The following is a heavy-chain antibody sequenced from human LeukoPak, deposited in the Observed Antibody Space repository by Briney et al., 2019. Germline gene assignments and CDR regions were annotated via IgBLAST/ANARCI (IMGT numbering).Heavy chain of an antibody. Sequence: GASVTVSCKASGGTFSSYAISWVRQAPGQGLEWMGGIIPIFGTANYAQKFQGRVTITADESTSTAYMELSSLRSEDTAVYYCAREGRGYSYGSTTFDYWGQGTLVTVSS. J-gene: IGHJ4*02. V-gene: IGHV1-69*13. CDR1: GGTFSSYA. CDR3: AREGRGYSYGSTTFDY. CDR2: IIPIFGTA. D-gene: IGHD5-18*01.